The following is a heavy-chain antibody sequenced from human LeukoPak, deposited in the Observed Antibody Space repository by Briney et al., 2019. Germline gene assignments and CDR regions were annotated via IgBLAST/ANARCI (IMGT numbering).Heavy chain of an antibody. CDR1: GFTFSNSA. Sequence: PGGSLRLSCAASGFTFSNSAMNWVRQGPEKGLEWVAYISSTGSTISYADSVRGRFTISRDNSKNTLYLQMNSLRAEDTAVYYCARESPLGKWELLPAFDYWGQGTLVTVSS. V-gene: IGHV3-48*01. CDR3: ARESPLGKWELLPAFDY. D-gene: IGHD1-26*01. J-gene: IGHJ4*02. CDR2: ISSTGSTI.